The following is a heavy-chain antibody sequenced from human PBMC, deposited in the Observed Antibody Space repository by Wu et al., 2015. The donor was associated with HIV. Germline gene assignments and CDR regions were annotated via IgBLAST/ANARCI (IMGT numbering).Heavy chain of an antibody. CDR3: ARHRVEVAASGLEDYYYFGMDV. Sequence: QVQLVQSGAEVKRPGASVRVSCRTSGYSFTAYYIHWVRQAPGQGLEWMGRLNPNTGGADSSQKFQGRVTMSGDTSISTAYVEVTGLNSDDTAVYYCARHRVEVAASGLEDYYYFGMDVWGQGTTVTVSS. D-gene: IGHD2-15*01. CDR1: GYSFTAYY. V-gene: IGHV1-2*02. J-gene: IGHJ6*02. CDR2: LNPNTGGA.